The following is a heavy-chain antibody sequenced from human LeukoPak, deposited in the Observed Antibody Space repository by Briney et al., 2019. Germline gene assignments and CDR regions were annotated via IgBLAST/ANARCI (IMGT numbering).Heavy chain of an antibody. Sequence: GGSLRLSCAASGFTFSSYAMSWVRQAPGKGLEWVSAISGSGGSTYYADSVKGRFTISRDNSKNTLYLQMNSLRAEDTAVYYCAREDAEGYYDSSGYYGSDAFDIWGQGTMVTVS. CDR2: ISGSGGST. CDR1: GFTFSSYA. CDR3: AREDAEGYYDSSGYYGSDAFDI. V-gene: IGHV3-23*01. J-gene: IGHJ3*02. D-gene: IGHD3-22*01.